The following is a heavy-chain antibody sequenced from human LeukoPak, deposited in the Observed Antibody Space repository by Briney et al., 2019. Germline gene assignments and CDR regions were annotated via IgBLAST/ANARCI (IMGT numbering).Heavy chain of an antibody. J-gene: IGHJ4*02. Sequence: PSETLSLTCTVSGYSISSGSYWGWIRQPPGKGLEWIGSTHHSGTTYYNPSLKSRVTISIDTSKNQFSLMLSSVTAADTAVYYCAGRSGWYFYYFDYWGQGTLVTVSS. V-gene: IGHV4-38-2*02. CDR2: THHSGTT. D-gene: IGHD6-19*01. CDR1: GYSISSGSY. CDR3: AGRSGWYFYYFDY.